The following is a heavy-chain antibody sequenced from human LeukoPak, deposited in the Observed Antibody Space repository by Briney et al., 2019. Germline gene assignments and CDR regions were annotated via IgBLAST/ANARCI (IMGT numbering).Heavy chain of an antibody. CDR3: ARAFTMSLSIDY. D-gene: IGHD3-3*01. J-gene: IGHJ4*02. V-gene: IGHV3-20*04. CDR2: INWNGGST. CDR1: GFTLSSHW. Sequence: PGGSLRFSCAASGFTLSSHWMHWVRQAPGKGLEWVSGINWNGGSTGYADSVKGRFTISRDNAKNSLYLQMNSLRAEDTALYYCARAFTMSLSIDYWGQGTLVTVSS.